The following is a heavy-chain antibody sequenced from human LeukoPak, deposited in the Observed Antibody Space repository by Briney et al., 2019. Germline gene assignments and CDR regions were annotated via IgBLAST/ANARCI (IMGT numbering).Heavy chain of an antibody. CDR3: AKVVTRTIVRGVPPSDH. CDR1: VFTFSSYA. D-gene: IGHD3-10*01. Sequence: PGGSLSLSCAASVFTFSSYALSGVRQAPGKGLEWVSAISGSGGSTYYADSVKGRFTISRDNSKNTLYLQMNSLRAEDTAVYYCAKVVTRTIVRGVPPSDHWGQGTLVTVSS. CDR2: ISGSGGST. V-gene: IGHV3-23*01. J-gene: IGHJ5*02.